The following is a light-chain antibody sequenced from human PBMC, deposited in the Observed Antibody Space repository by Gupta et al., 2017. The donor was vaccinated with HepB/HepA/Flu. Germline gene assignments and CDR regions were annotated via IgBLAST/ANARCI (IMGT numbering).Light chain of an antibody. J-gene: IGKJ1*01. CDR1: QSITNY. Sequence: DIQMTQSPSSLSASVGDRVTITCRASQSITNYMNWYQQKPGKAPQLLIYAASRLQSGIPSRFSGSGSGTDFTLTISRLQPEDFATYYCQQTLSAPWTFGQGTKVDIK. CDR3: QQTLSAPWT. CDR2: AAS. V-gene: IGKV1-39*01.